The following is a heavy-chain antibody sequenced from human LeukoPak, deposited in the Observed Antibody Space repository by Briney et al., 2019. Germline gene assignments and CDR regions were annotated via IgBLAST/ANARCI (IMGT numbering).Heavy chain of an antibody. J-gene: IGHJ4*02. CDR1: GGSFSGYY. V-gene: IGHV4-34*01. CDR3: APYCSSTSCPPAGDY. D-gene: IGHD2-2*01. Sequence: PSETLSLTCAVYGGSFSGYYWSWIRQPPGKGLEWIGEIDHSGSTNYNSSLKSRVTISVDTSKNQFSLKLSSVTAADTAVCYCAPYCSSTSCPPAGDYWGQGTLVTVSS. CDR2: IDHSGST.